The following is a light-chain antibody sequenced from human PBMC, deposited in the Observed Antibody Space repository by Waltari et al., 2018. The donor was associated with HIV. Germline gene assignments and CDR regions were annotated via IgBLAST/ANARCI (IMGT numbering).Light chain of an antibody. CDR2: NGS. Sequence: EIVLTQSPANLSLSPGERATLSCRASQSVDVFLGWFQQKAGQAPRLVVYNGSKRATGIPPSFTGSRSGTDFTLPIASLEPEDFAFYFCQQRAGWPPTFGGGTKLEIK. V-gene: IGKV3-11*01. CDR1: QSVDVF. CDR3: QQRAGWPPT. J-gene: IGKJ4*01.